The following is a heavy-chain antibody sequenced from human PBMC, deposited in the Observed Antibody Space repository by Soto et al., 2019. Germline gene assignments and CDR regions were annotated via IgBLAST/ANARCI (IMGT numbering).Heavy chain of an antibody. CDR1: GFTFSSYG. CDR2: ISYDGSNK. CDR3: AKEERYCSSTSCSGGWFDT. Sequence: QVQLVESGGGVVQPGRSLRLSCAASGFTFSSYGMHWVRQAPGKGREWVAVISYDGSNKYYADSVKGRFTISRDNSKNSLYLQMNSLRAEDMAVYYCAKEERYCSSTSCSGGWFDTWGQGTLVTVFS. D-gene: IGHD2-2*01. V-gene: IGHV3-30*18. J-gene: IGHJ5*02.